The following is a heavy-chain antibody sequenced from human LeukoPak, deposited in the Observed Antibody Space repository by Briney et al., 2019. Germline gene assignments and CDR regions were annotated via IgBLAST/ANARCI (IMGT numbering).Heavy chain of an antibody. CDR3: ARHSGSLDS. CDR1: GFTFGDHA. V-gene: IGHV3-49*04. Sequence: PGGSLRLSCAASGFTFGDHAMSWVRQAPGKGLEWVGFIRGKVYGETTEYAASVQGRFTISKDDSRTIAYLPMNSLKPEDTAVYYCARHSGSLDSWGQGTLVTVSS. CDR2: IRGKVYGETT. D-gene: IGHD1-26*01. J-gene: IGHJ4*02.